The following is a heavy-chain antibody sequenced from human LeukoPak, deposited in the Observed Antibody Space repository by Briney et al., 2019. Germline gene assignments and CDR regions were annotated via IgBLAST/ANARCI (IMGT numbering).Heavy chain of an antibody. Sequence: SGTLSLTCTASGGSISSYYWSWIRQPTGKGLEWIGRIYTSGSTNYNPSLKSRVTMSVDTSKNQFSLKLSSVTAADTAVYYCARGLATTYFDYWGQGTLVTVSS. D-gene: IGHD5-12*01. J-gene: IGHJ4*02. CDR2: IYTSGST. CDR1: GGSISSYY. CDR3: ARGLATTYFDY. V-gene: IGHV4-4*07.